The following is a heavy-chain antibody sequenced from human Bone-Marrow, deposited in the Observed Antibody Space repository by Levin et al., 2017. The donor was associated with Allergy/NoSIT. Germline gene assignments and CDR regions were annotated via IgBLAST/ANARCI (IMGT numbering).Heavy chain of an antibody. CDR2: ISPSGSTT. CDR1: GFIFGTYS. V-gene: IGHV3-48*01. CDR3: AREPASDYFGMDV. J-gene: IGHJ6*02. Sequence: GSLRLSCAASGFIFGTYSMHWVRQAPGKGLEWVSYISPSGSTTYYLDSVKGRFSISRDNAQNSLYLQMNSLRAEDTAIYYCAREPASDYFGMDVWGQGTAVTVSS.